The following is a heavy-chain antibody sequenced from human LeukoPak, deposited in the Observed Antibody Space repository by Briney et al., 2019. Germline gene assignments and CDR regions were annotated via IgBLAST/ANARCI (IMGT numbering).Heavy chain of an antibody. J-gene: IGHJ4*02. CDR3: ARNKYGAYFDS. D-gene: IGHD4-17*01. CDR2: IWYDGTNK. CDR1: GFTFNNYG. V-gene: IGHV3-33*01. Sequence: PGGSLRLSCAASGFTFNNYGMHWVRQAPGKGLEWVALIWYDGTNKYYGDSVKGRFTISRDNSKNTLYLQMNSLRAEDTAVHYCARNKYGAYFDSWGQGTLVTVSS.